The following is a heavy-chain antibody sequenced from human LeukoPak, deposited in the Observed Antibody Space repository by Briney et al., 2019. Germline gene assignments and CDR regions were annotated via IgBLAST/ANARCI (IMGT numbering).Heavy chain of an antibody. V-gene: IGHV4-34*01. CDR3: ARDGVIVVVTAIDY. D-gene: IGHD2-21*02. CDR2: INHSGST. Sequence: SETLSLTCAVYGGSFSGYYWSWIRQPPGKGLEWIGEINHSGSTNYNPSLKSRVTISVDTSKNQFSLKLSSVTAADTAVYYCARDGVIVVVTAIDYWGQGTLVTVSS. CDR1: GGSFSGYY. J-gene: IGHJ4*02.